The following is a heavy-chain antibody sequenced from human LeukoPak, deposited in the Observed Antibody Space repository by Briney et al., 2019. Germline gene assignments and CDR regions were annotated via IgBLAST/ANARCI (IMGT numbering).Heavy chain of an antibody. V-gene: IGHV4-59*01. J-gene: IGHJ4*02. CDR3: VRHGYTYGSIDY. Sequence: KPSETLSLTCTVSGGSLSSYYWSWIRQPPGKGLEWIGYIYYSGSTNYNPSLKSRVTISVDTSKNQFSLKLSSVTAADTAVYYCVRHGYTYGSIDYWGQGTLVTVSS. CDR2: IYYSGST. D-gene: IGHD5-18*01. CDR1: GGSLSSYY.